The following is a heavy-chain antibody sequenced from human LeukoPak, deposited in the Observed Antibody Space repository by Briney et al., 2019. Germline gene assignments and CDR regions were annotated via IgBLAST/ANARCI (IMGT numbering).Heavy chain of an antibody. CDR1: GVTFDDYG. D-gene: IGHD2-15*01. Sequence: GGSLRLSCAASGVTFDDYGMSWVRQAPGKGLEWVAGINWNGGSTGYADSVKGRFTISRDNAKNSLYLQMNSLRAEDTALYYCAREYVNCSGGSCYSHYFDYWGQGTLVTVSS. J-gene: IGHJ4*02. CDR3: AREYVNCSGGSCYSHYFDY. V-gene: IGHV3-20*04. CDR2: INWNGGST.